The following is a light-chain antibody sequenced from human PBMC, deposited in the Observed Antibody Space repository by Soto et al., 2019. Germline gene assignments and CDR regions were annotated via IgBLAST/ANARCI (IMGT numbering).Light chain of an antibody. J-gene: IGLJ2*01. Sequence: SYELTQPPSLSVAPGQTARITCGGDNIRSESVHWYQQKPGQAPVLVVYDDRDRPSGVPERLSGSNSGNTATMTISGVEAGDEADYYCQVWPSSSDQCVFGGGTKVTVL. CDR3: QVWPSSSDQCV. CDR2: DDR. V-gene: IGLV3-21*02. CDR1: NIRSES.